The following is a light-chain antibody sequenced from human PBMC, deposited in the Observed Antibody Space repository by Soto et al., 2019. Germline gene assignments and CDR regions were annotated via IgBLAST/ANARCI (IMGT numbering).Light chain of an antibody. Sequence: AIQMTQSPSSLSASVGDRVTISCRASQGIGNALGWYQQKPGKPRKVLIYGACYLQSWVPPRFSCSGSGTDLNLAMSSLQPEDSATYCSLQDSNYPWTLCQGTKGDTK. CDR2: GAC. CDR1: QGIGNA. CDR3: LQDSNYPWT. V-gene: IGKV1-6*01. J-gene: IGKJ1*01.